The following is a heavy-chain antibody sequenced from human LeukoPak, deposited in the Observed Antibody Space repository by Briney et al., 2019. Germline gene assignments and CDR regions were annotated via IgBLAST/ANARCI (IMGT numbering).Heavy chain of an antibody. CDR3: ARTLQFFDY. CDR2: IYTSGST. V-gene: IGHV4-61*02. Sequence: PSQTLSLTCTVSGGSISSGSYYWSWIRQPAGKGLEWIGRIYTSGSTNYNPSLKSRVTISVDTSKNQFSLKLSSVTAADTAVYYCARTLQFFDYWGQGTLVTVSS. CDR1: GGSISSGSYY. J-gene: IGHJ4*02. D-gene: IGHD4-11*01.